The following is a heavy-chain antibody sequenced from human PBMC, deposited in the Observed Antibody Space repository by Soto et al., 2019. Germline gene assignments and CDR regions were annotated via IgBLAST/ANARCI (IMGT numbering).Heavy chain of an antibody. CDR1: GFIFDNYA. CDR3: AKHMRDTYYYLDV. Sequence: DVQLVESGGGLVQPGRSLRLSCAASGFIFDNYAMHWVRQAPGKGLEWVSGISWNSGTIAYADSVKGRFTISRDNAKNSLYLQMNSLRAEDTALYYCAKHMRDTYYYLDVWGKGTTVTVTS. CDR2: ISWNSGTI. J-gene: IGHJ6*03. V-gene: IGHV3-9*01.